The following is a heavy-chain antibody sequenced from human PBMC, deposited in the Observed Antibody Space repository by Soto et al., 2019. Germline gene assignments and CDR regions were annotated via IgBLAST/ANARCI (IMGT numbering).Heavy chain of an antibody. V-gene: IGHV3-23*01. Sequence: EVQLLESGGGLVQPGGSLRLSCAASGFTFSSYAMSWGRQAPGKGLEWVSAISDGGGSTYYADSVKGRFTISRDNSQDTLYLQMNSLRAEDTAAYYCAQPPRGVYCSAGSCCYYCYYMDVWGKGTTVTVSS. D-gene: IGHD2-15*01. J-gene: IGHJ6*03. CDR2: ISDGGGST. CDR3: AQPPRGVYCSAGSCCYYCYYMDV. CDR1: GFTFSSYA.